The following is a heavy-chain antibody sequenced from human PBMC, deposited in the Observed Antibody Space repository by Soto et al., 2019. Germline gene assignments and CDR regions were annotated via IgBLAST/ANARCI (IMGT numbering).Heavy chain of an antibody. J-gene: IGHJ2*01. CDR1: GFTFSSFA. CDR2: VSGGGDAT. D-gene: IGHD1-26*01. V-gene: IGHV3-23*01. CDR3: VRKIVGTTTSGAYWYFDV. Sequence: EVQLLESGGGLVQPGGSLRLSCAASGFTFSSFAMNWVRQAPGKGLELVSGVSGGGDATFYADSVKGRFTISRVQSKNKLYLQMNSLRAEDTAVYYCVRKIVGTTTSGAYWYFDVWGRGTLVTVSS.